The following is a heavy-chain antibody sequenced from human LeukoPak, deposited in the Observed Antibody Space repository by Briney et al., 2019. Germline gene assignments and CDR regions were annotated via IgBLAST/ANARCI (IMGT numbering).Heavy chain of an antibody. J-gene: IGHJ3*02. CDR3: ARGYSSGDYSLWAFDI. Sequence: ASVKVSCKASGYTFTGYYMHWVRQAPGQGREWMGWINPNSGGTNYAQKFQGRVTMTRDTSISTAYMELSRLRSDDTAVYYCARGYSSGDYSLWAFDIWGQGTMVTVFS. D-gene: IGHD3-22*01. CDR1: GYTFTGYY. CDR2: INPNSGGT. V-gene: IGHV1-2*02.